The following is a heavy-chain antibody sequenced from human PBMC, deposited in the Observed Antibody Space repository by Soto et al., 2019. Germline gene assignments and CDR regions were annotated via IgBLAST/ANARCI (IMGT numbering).Heavy chain of an antibody. CDR2: IYYSGST. Sequence: SETLSLTCTVSGGSISSYYWSWIRQPPGKGLEWIGYIYYSGSTNYNPSLKSRVTISVDTSKNQFSLKLSSVTAADTAVYYCARGGGITGTTEGSWFDPWGQGTLVTVS. V-gene: IGHV4-59*01. J-gene: IGHJ5*02. CDR1: GGSISSYY. CDR3: ARGGGITGTTEGSWFDP. D-gene: IGHD1-7*01.